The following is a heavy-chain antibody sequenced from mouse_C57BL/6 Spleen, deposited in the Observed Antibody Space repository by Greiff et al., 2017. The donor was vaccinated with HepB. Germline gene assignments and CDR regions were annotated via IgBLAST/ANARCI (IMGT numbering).Heavy chain of an antibody. V-gene: IGHV1-52*01. CDR1: GYTFTSYW. D-gene: IGHD1-1*01. CDR2: IDPSDSET. Sequence: QVQLKQPGAELVRPGSSVKLSCKASGYTFTSYWMHWVKQRPIQGLEWIGNIDPSDSETHYNQKFKDKATLTVDKSSSTAYMQLSSLTSEDSAVYYCARVRYYGSSPRYFDYWGQGTTLTVSS. J-gene: IGHJ2*01. CDR3: ARVRYYGSSPRYFDY.